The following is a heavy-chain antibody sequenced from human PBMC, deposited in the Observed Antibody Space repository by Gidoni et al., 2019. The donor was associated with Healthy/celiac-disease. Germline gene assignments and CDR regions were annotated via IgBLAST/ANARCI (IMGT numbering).Heavy chain of an antibody. V-gene: IGHV1-69*01. Sequence: QVQLVQSGAEVKKPGSSVKVSCKASGGTFSSYAISWVRQAPGQGLEWMGGIIPIFGTANYAQKFQGRVTITADESTSTAYMELSSLRSEDTAVYYCARGTIAARPNYYYYYGMDVWGQGTTVTVSS. CDR1: GGTFSSYA. CDR2: IIPIFGTA. D-gene: IGHD6-6*01. J-gene: IGHJ6*02. CDR3: ARGTIAARPNYYYYYGMDV.